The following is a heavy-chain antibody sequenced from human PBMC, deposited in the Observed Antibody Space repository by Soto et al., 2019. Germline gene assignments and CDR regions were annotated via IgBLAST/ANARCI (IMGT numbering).Heavy chain of an antibody. J-gene: IGHJ5*02. CDR3: ARDSAWLYPFDP. V-gene: IGHV3-21*03. D-gene: IGHD5-12*01. CDR1: GFTFSSYS. CDR2: ISSSSSYI. Sequence: GGSLRLACAASGFTFSSYSMNWVRQAPGKGLEWVSSISSSSSYIYYADSVKGRFTISRDNAKNSLYLQMNSLRSEDTAVYYCARDSAWLYPFDPWGQGTLVTVSS.